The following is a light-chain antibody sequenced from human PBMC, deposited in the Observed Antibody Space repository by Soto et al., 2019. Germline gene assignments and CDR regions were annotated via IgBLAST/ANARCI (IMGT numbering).Light chain of an antibody. Sequence: DIQLTQSPSSLSASVGDRVTITCQASQDITNYLNWYRQKPGKVPELLIYDASNSETGVPSRFSGRGSGTYFTVTFISPHPEDSATYYCLHFDNLPYTFGQGTKLEIQ. J-gene: IGKJ2*01. CDR3: LHFDNLPYT. V-gene: IGKV1-33*01. CDR2: DAS. CDR1: QDITNY.